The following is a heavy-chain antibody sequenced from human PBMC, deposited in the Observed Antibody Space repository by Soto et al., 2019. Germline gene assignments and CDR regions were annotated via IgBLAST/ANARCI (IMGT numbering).Heavy chain of an antibody. V-gene: IGHV3-74*01. CDR1: GFTFSSYW. CDR3: ARDPSNYNYYYYMDV. CDR2: INSDGSST. J-gene: IGHJ6*03. Sequence: EVQLVESGGGLVQPGGSLRLPCAASGFTFSSYWMHWVRQAPGKGLVWVSRINSDGSSTSYADSVKGRFTISRDNAKNTLYLQMNSLRAEDTAVYYCARDPSNYNYYYYMDVWGKGTTVTVSS.